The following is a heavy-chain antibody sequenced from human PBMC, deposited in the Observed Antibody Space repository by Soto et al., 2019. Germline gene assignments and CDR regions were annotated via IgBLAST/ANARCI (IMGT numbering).Heavy chain of an antibody. J-gene: IGHJ1*01. CDR2: INGTGGRT. V-gene: IGHV3-23*01. D-gene: IGHD3-10*01. CDR3: VRRSDSSKYFHH. Sequence: HPCGCIGIACAACEESFYKSLMAVLRKARGAGLEWVSGINGTGGRTFYADSVKGRFTISRDNLKNTLFMQMNSLKAEDTAIYYCVRRSDSSKYFHHSGQRPLITVPS. CDR1: EESFYKSL.